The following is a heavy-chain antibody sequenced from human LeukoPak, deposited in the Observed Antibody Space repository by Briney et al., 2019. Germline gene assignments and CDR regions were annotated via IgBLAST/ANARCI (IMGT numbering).Heavy chain of an antibody. CDR3: AKDLPYTRGYSYGFDY. J-gene: IGHJ4*02. V-gene: IGHV3-23*01. CDR1: VFTFSSYA. CDR2: ISDSGDST. D-gene: IGHD5-18*01. Sequence: VGSLRLSCAASVFTFSSYAMSWVRQAPGKGLEWVSGISDSGDSTYYADSVKGRFTISRDKSKNTLYLQMNSLRAEDTAVYYCAKDLPYTRGYSYGFDYWGQGTLVTVSS.